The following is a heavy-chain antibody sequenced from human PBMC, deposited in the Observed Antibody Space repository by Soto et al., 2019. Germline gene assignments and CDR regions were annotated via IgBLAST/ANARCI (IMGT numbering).Heavy chain of an antibody. J-gene: IGHJ6*02. V-gene: IGHV3-21*01. CDR1: GFTFRTYT. CDR3: ARDRGYDAHDFYYNAMDA. D-gene: IGHD2-15*01. CDR2: IRGFSPYT. Sequence: PGGSLRLSCISSGFTFRTYTMNWVRQAPGKGLEWVSGIRGFSPYTFYAESVKGRFTISRDNAKNSLFLQMNSLRAEDTAVYYCARDRGYDAHDFYYNAMDAWRQRTTVTVSS.